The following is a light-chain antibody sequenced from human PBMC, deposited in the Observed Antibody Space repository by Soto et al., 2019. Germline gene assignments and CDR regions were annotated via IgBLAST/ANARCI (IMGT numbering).Light chain of an antibody. CDR3: QHHYSTPPT. V-gene: IGKV4-1*01. CDR2: WAP. Sequence: DIVMTQSPDSLAVSLGERATINCKSSQSVLYSSNNKNYLAWYQQKPGQPPKLLIYWAPTRESGVPDRFSGSGSGTDFTLTISSLQAEDVAVYYCQHHYSTPPTFGQGPKVEIK. J-gene: IGKJ1*01. CDR1: QSVLYSSNNKNY.